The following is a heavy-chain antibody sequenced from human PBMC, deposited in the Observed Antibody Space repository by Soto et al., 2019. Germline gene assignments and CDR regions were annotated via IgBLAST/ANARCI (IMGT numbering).Heavy chain of an antibody. CDR2: ISWNSGSI. CDR1: GFTFDDYA. V-gene: IGHV3-9*01. D-gene: IGHD3-22*01. CDR3: AKATTRHYYDSSGALYCYGMDV. Sequence: GGSLRLSCAASGFTFDDYAMHWVRQAPGKGLEWVSGISWNSGSIGYADSVKGRFTISRDNAKNSLYLQMNSLRAEDTALYYCAKATTRHYYDSSGALYCYGMDVWGQGTTVTVSS. J-gene: IGHJ6*02.